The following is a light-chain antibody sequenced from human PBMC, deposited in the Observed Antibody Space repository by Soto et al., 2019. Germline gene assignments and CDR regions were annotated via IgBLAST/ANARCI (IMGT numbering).Light chain of an antibody. Sequence: QSVLTQPASVSGSAGQSITISCYGTMRDVCAYNLVSWYQQHPGTAPKLIIYEVRNRPSGISSLFSGSSYGNTASLTISGLQPEDEGDYYCSAYTARSTLVFGGGTKLPV. J-gene: IGLJ3*02. CDR1: MRDVCAYNL. CDR2: EVR. CDR3: SAYTARSTLV. V-gene: IGLV2-14*01.